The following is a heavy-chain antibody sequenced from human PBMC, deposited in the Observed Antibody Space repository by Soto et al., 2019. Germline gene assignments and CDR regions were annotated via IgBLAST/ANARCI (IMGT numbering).Heavy chain of an antibody. D-gene: IGHD3-10*01. CDR3: AKEDDGSGSYFRNALDY. V-gene: IGHV3-21*04. Sequence: GWSLRLSCAASGFTFTRYSMNWVRQAPGKGLEWVSSISSSANYIYYGDSMKGRFTISRDKSKNTLFLQMNSLRAEDTAVYYCAKEDDGSGSYFRNALDYWGQGTLVTVSS. CDR2: ISSSANYI. J-gene: IGHJ4*02. CDR1: GFTFTRYS.